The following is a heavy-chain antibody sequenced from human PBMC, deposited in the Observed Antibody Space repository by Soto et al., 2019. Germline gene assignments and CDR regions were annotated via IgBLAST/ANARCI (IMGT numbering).Heavy chain of an antibody. V-gene: IGHV1-46*01. J-gene: IGHJ6*02. D-gene: IGHD6-13*01. Sequence: ASVKVSCKASGYTFTSYYMHWVRQAPGQGLEWMGIINPSGGSTSYAQKFQGRVTMTRDTSTSTVYMELSSLRSEDTAVYYCARDGSSIWYYLPYHYYGMAVWGQGTTVPVSS. CDR2: INPSGGST. CDR1: GYTFTSYY. CDR3: ARDGSSIWYYLPYHYYGMAV.